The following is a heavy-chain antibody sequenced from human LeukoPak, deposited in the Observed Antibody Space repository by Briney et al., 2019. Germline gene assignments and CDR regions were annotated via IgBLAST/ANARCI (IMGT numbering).Heavy chain of an antibody. CDR1: GCTFSSYA. CDR2: IIPIFGTA. J-gene: IGHJ4*02. V-gene: IGHV1-69*13. Sequence: SVKVSCKSSGCTFSSYAISWVRQAHGQGLEWMGGIIPIFGTANYAQKFQGRVTITADESTSTAYMELSSLRSEDTAVYYCARGSEMATGAMKYFAYWGQGTLVTVSS. D-gene: IGHD5-24*01. CDR3: ARGSEMATGAMKYFAY.